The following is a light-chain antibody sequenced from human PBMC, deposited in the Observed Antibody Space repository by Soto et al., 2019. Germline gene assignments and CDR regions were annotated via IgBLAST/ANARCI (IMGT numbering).Light chain of an antibody. CDR1: LIVSSN. V-gene: IGKV3-11*01. Sequence: EIAQSPSPVTLSVSAGERATFSCRASLIVSSNLAWYHQQPAQTPRHLIYDASTRAAGSPDRCSGSRSGTNSTPTISSREPHDFAVNYCQQRCNRPPWTFGQGTKVDIK. J-gene: IGKJ1*01. CDR3: QQRCNRPPWT. CDR2: DAS.